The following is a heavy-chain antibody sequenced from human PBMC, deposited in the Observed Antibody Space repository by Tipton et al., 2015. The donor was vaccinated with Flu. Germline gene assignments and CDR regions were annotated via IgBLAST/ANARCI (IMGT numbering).Heavy chain of an antibody. CDR1: GGSFSGYY. J-gene: IGHJ4*02. CDR3: ARSRIAAAGRNFRPTFDY. V-gene: IGHV4-34*01. CDR2: INHSGST. Sequence: AGLVKPSETLSLTCAVYGGSFSGYYWSWIRQPPGKGLEWIGEINHSGSTNYNPSLKSRVTISVDTSKNQFSLKLSSVTAADTAVYYCARSRIAAAGRNFRPTFDYWGQGTLVTVSS. D-gene: IGHD6-13*01.